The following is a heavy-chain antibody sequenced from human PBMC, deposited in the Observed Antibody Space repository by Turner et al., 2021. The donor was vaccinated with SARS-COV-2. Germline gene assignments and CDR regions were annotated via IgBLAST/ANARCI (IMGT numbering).Heavy chain of an antibody. V-gene: IGHV3-33*01. D-gene: IGHD6-13*01. J-gene: IGHJ4*02. CDR1: GFTFSSYG. CDR2: IWYDGSNK. Sequence: QVQLVESGGGVVQPGRSLRRSCAASGFTFSSYGMHWVRQAPGKGLEWVAIIWYDGSNKYYADSVKGRFTISRDNSKNTLYLQMNSLRAEDTAVYYCAREHPPSSWQTYYFDFWGQGTLVTVSS. CDR3: AREHPPSSWQTYYFDF.